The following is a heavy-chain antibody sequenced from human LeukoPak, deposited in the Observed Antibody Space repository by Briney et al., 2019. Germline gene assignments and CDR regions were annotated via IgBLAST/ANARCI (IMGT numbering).Heavy chain of an antibody. Sequence: SVKVSCKASGGTFSSYAISWVRQAPGQGLEWMGRIIPIFGTANYARKFQGRVTITTDESTSTAYMDLSSLRSEDTAVYYGARGRTGTKMGYLDYWGQGTLVTVSS. CDR3: ARGRTGTKMGYLDY. V-gene: IGHV1-69*05. CDR2: IIPIFGTA. CDR1: GGTFSSYA. D-gene: IGHD1-7*01. J-gene: IGHJ4*02.